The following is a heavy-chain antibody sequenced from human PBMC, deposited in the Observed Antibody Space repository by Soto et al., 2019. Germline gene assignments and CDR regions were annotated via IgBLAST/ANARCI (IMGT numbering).Heavy chain of an antibody. Sequence: QLQLVQSGAEVERPGASVRVSCKAYGYPFSKYGISWIRQAPGQGLEWMGWIKPDNGDTNYAQEFQGRVTMTTDTSSNTAYMELRSLRSDDTAVYYCATSYDSGFDPWGQGTLVSVSS. CDR1: GYPFSKYG. V-gene: IGHV1-18*04. J-gene: IGHJ5*02. CDR2: IKPDNGDT. D-gene: IGHD5-12*01. CDR3: ATSYDSGFDP.